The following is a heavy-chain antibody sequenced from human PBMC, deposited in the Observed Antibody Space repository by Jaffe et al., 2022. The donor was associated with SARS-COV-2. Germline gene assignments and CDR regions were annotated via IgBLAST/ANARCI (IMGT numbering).Heavy chain of an antibody. CDR1: GFTFSSYW. CDR3: AISGTRNGDYYYGMDV. J-gene: IGHJ6*02. V-gene: IGHV3-74*01. Sequence: EVQLVESGGGLVQPGGSLRLSCAASGFTFSSYWMHWVRQAPGKGLVWVSRINSDGSSTNYADSVKGRFTISRDNAKNTLYLQMNSLRAEDTAVYYCAISGTRNGDYYYGMDVWGQGTTVTVSS. CDR2: INSDGSST. D-gene: IGHD6-13*01.